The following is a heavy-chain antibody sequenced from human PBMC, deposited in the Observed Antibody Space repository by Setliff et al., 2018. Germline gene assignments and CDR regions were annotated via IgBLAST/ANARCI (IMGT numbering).Heavy chain of an antibody. V-gene: IGHV4-39*01. J-gene: IGHJ4*02. CDR2: IYDSGTT. CDR3: AICRYQVPYNY. Sequence: PSETLSLTCTVSGGSMRSISYYWGWVRQPPGKGLEWIGTIYDSGTTYYNPSLKSRVAISVDTSKNQFSLRLSSVTAADTAVYYCAICRYQVPYNYWGQGSLVTAPQ. D-gene: IGHD2-2*01. CDR1: GGSMRSISYY.